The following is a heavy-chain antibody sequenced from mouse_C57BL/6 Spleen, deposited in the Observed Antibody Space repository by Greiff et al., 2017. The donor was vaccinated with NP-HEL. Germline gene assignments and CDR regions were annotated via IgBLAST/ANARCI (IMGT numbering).Heavy chain of an antibody. CDR2: IDPSDSYT. CDR1: GYTFTSYW. J-gene: IGHJ2*01. Sequence: QVQLQQPGAELVMPGASVKLSCKASGYTFTSYWMHWVKQRPGQGLEWIGEIDPSDSYTNYNQKFKGKSTLTVDKSSSTAYMQLSSLTSEDSAVYYCARSGAEGWYFDYWGKGTTLTVSS. V-gene: IGHV1-69*01. CDR3: ARSGAEGWYFDY. D-gene: IGHD1-1*02.